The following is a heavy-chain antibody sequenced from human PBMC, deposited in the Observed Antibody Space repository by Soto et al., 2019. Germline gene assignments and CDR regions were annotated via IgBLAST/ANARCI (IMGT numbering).Heavy chain of an antibody. Sequence: QVQLVQSGPEMRQPGASVKVSCKASGYASLSHAMHWVRQVPGQLYEWLGWINAGVEGTMYSDRFQDRIRITRDTSANTVYMELNALTSEDTAVYYCAREVPGVTSFDYWGQGTLVIVSS. V-gene: IGHV1-3*01. CDR3: AREVPGVTSFDY. CDR2: INAGVEGT. CDR1: GYASLSHA. D-gene: IGHD3-10*01. J-gene: IGHJ4*02.